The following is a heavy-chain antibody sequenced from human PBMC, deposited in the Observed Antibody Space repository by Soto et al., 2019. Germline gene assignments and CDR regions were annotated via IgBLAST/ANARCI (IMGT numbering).Heavy chain of an antibody. V-gene: IGHV4-59*01. CDR3: AKDSGYNYGYFRWFDP. CDR1: GVSISNYY. Sequence: SATLSLTCTVSGVSISNYYWSWIRQPPGRGLEWIGHIFYSGSTNYNPALKSRVTISVDTSKSQFSLKLSSVTAADTAVYYCAKDSGYNYGYFRWFDPWGQGTLVTVS. J-gene: IGHJ5*02. D-gene: IGHD5-18*01. CDR2: IFYSGST.